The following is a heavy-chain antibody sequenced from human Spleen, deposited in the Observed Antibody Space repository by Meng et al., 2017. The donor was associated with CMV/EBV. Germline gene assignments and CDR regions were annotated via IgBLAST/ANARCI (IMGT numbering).Heavy chain of an antibody. V-gene: IGHV1-18*04. J-gene: IGHJ4*02. CDR3: ARVPSSSWYEY. CDR1: GYTFTGYY. Sequence: ASVKVSCQASGYTFTGYYMFWVRQAPGQGLEWMGWISAYNGNTNYAQKLQGRVTMTTDTSTSTAYMELRSLRSDDTAVYYCARVPSSSWYEYWGQGTLVTVSS. CDR2: ISAYNGNT. D-gene: IGHD6-13*01.